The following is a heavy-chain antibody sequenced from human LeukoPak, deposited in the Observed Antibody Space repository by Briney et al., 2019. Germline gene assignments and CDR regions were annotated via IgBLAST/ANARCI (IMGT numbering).Heavy chain of an antibody. CDR1: GFAFSNYA. CDR3: AKDVCTSPRCLLYFDS. V-gene: IGHV3-23*01. J-gene: IGHJ4*02. CDR2: ISGFNT. D-gene: IGHD2-8*01. Sequence: GGSLRLSCTTSGFAFSNYAMNWVRQAPGRGPEWISGISGFNTYYADSVKGRFTIFRDNSKNVLYLQMDRLRAEDTAVYSCAKDVCTSPRCLLYFDSWGQGTLVTVSS.